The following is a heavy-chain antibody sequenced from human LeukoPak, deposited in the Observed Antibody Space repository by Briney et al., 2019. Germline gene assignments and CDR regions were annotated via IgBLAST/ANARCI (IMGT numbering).Heavy chain of an antibody. J-gene: IGHJ4*02. V-gene: IGHV3-21*01. CDR1: GFTFSSYS. D-gene: IGHD2-15*01. CDR3: ARGEVVVAPWHY. CDR2: ISSSSSYI. Sequence: GGSLRLSCAASGFTFSSYSMNWVRQAPGKGLEWVSSISSSSSYIYYADSVKGRLTISRDNAKNSLYLQMNSLRAEDTAVYYCARGEVVVAPWHYWGQGTLVTVSS.